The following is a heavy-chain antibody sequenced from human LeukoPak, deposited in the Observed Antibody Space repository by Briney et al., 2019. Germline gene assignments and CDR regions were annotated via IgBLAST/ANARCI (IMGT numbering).Heavy chain of an antibody. J-gene: IGHJ6*03. V-gene: IGHV6-1*01. CDR2: TYYRSKWYN. D-gene: IGHD2-21*01. CDR3: ARDVGEVEELHFGDWGYYYYYMDV. Sequence: SQTLSLTCAISGDSVSSNSAAWNWIRQSPSRGLEWLGRTYYRSKWYNDYAVSVKSRITTNPDTSKNQFSLQLNSVTPEDTAVYYCARDVGEVEELHFGDWGYYYYYMDVWGKGTTVTVSS. CDR1: GDSVSSNSAA.